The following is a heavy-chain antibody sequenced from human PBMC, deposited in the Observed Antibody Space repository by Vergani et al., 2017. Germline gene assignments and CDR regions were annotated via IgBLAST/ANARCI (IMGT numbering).Heavy chain of an antibody. Sequence: EVQLVESGGGLVQPGGSLRLSCVASGFTFSTYEMNWVRQAPGKGLEWVSYISSSGSTIYYADSVKGRFTISRDNAKNSLYLQMNSLRAEDTAVYYCAKEIRYSYGYYFDYWGQGTLVTVSS. D-gene: IGHD5-18*01. CDR1: GFTFSTYE. CDR2: ISSSGSTI. V-gene: IGHV3-48*03. CDR3: AKEIRYSYGYYFDY. J-gene: IGHJ4*02.